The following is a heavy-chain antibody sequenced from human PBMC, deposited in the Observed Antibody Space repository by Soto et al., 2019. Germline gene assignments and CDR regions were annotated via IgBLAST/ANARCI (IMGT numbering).Heavy chain of an antibody. CDR3: GSEPN. Sequence: SVEVSFRASCGSFLGQRVSWVRQAPGQRLEWMGGIIPIFRTTNYARKFQDRLTITADESTNTASMELTSLTSEDTAIYYCGSEPNWGQGTLVTVSS. J-gene: IGHJ4*02. CDR1: CGSFLGQR. CDR2: IIPIFRTT. V-gene: IGHV1-69*13.